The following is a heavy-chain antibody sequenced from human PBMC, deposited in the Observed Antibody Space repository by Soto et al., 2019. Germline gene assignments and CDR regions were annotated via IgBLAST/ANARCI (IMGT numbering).Heavy chain of an antibody. J-gene: IGHJ5*02. D-gene: IGHD6-6*01. V-gene: IGHV5-51*01. CDR2: IYPGDSDT. CDR1: GYSFTSYW. CDR3: ARLTIADRRHAVDWFDP. Sequence: PGESLKISCKGSGYSFTSYWIGWVRQMPGKGLEWMGIIYPGDSDTRYSPSFQGQVTISADKSISTAYLQWSSLKASDTAMYYCARLTIADRRHAVDWFDPWGQGTLVTVSS.